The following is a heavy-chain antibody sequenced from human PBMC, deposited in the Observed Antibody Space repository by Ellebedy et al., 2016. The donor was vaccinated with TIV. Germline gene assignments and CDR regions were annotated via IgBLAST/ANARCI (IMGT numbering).Heavy chain of an antibody. D-gene: IGHD3-10*01. CDR1: GGPISSVGYS. CDR2: IYHSGST. CDR3: ARAAITMAEYYFDY. Sequence: SETLSLXCTVSGGPISSVGYSWSWIRQPPGKGLEWIGFIYHSGSTYYNPSLKSRVTISLDGSRNQFSLNLSSVTAADTAVYYCARAAITMAEYYFDYWGQGTLVTVSS. J-gene: IGHJ4*02. V-gene: IGHV4-30-2*01.